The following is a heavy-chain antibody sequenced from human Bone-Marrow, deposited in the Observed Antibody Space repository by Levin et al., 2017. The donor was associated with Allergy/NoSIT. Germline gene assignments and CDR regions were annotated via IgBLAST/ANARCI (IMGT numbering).Heavy chain of an antibody. CDR2: ISGSGYTT. J-gene: IGHJ6*02. CDR1: GFTFSSYA. CDR3: VKGPRSVATIPSFFYGMDV. V-gene: IGHV3-23*01. Sequence: GGSLRLSCEASGFTFSSYALNWVRQAPGKGLEWVLAISGSGYTTYEADSVKGRFSMSRDNSKNTMSLHMGNLRVEDTAVYYCVKGPRSVATIPSFFYGMDVWGQGTTVIVSS. D-gene: IGHD5-24*01.